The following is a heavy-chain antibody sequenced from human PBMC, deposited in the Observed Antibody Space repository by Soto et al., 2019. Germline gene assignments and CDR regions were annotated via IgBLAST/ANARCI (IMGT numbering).Heavy chain of an antibody. CDR1: GFTFSSYS. J-gene: IGHJ4*02. CDR3: ARAATVVAATLDY. Sequence: EVQLVESGGGLVKPGGSLRLSFAASGFTFSSYSMNWVRQAPGKWLEWVSSISSSSSYIYYADSVKGRFTISRDNAKNSLYLQMNSLRAEDTAVYYCARAATVVAATLDYWGQGTLVTVSS. V-gene: IGHV3-21*01. CDR2: ISSSSSYI. D-gene: IGHD2-15*01.